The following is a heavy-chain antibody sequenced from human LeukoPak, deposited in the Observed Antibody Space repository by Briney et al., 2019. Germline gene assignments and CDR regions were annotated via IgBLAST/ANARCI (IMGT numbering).Heavy chain of an antibody. J-gene: IGHJ4*02. CDR1: GGSISSYY. Sequence: SETLSLTCTVSGGSISSYYWSWIRQPPGKGLEWIGYIYYSGSTNYNPSLKSRVTISVDTSKNQFSLKLSSVTAADTAVYYCAHLPGVYYGSGYFDYWGQGTLVTVSS. CDR2: IYYSGST. V-gene: IGHV4-59*01. D-gene: IGHD3-10*01. CDR3: AHLPGVYYGSGYFDY.